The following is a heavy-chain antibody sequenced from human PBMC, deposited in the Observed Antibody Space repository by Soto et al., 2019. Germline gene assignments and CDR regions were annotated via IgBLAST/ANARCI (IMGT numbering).Heavy chain of an antibody. D-gene: IGHD3-3*01. CDR2: INHSGST. Sequence: SETLSLTCAVYGGSFSGYYWSWIRQPPGKGLEWIGEINHSGSTNYNPSLKSRVTISVDTSKNQFSLKLSSVTAADTAVYYCARGGPIFGVVTTGYYYSGMDVWGQGTTVTVSS. V-gene: IGHV4-34*01. CDR3: ARGGPIFGVVTTGYYYSGMDV. J-gene: IGHJ6*02. CDR1: GGSFSGYY.